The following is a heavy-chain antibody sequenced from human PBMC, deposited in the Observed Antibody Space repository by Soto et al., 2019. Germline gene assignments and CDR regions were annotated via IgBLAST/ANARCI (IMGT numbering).Heavy chain of an antibody. Sequence: AETLSLTCVVSGDSVTSSYWSWIRQPPGKGLEWIFLNYYIGTADYNHSLKTRATISVETSKKLFSLILTSVTAADTAVYFCARSTSYSDSGFDXWGQGTLVTVSX. CDR3: ARSTSYSDSGFDX. CDR2: NYYIGTA. V-gene: IGHV4-59*02. CDR1: GDSVTSSY. J-gene: IGHJ4*02. D-gene: IGHD4-17*01.